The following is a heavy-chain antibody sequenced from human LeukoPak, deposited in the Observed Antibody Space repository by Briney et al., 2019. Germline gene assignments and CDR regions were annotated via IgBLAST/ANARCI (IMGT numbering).Heavy chain of an antibody. J-gene: IGHJ6*03. CDR3: ARVSSSLFPYSYYMDV. V-gene: IGHV4-59*01. CDR1: GGSISSYY. CDR2: IYYSGST. Sequence: SETLSLTCTVSGGSISSYYWSWIRQPPGKGLEWIGYIYYSGSTNYNPSLKSRVTISVDTSKNQFSLKLSSVTAADTAVYYCARVSSSLFPYSYYMDVWGKGTTVTVSS. D-gene: IGHD6-6*01.